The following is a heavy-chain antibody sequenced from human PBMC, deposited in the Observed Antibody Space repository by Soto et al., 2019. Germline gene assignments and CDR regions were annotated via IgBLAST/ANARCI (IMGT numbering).Heavy chain of an antibody. J-gene: IGHJ6*02. V-gene: IGHV1-2*04. Sequence: ASVKVSCKASGYTFTGYYMHWVRQAPGQGLEWMGWINPNSGGTNYAQKFQGWVTMTRDTSISTVYMELSRLRSDDTAVYYCARDRDCTNGVCYSYGMDVWGQGTTVTVSS. D-gene: IGHD2-8*01. CDR2: INPNSGGT. CDR3: ARDRDCTNGVCYSYGMDV. CDR1: GYTFTGYY.